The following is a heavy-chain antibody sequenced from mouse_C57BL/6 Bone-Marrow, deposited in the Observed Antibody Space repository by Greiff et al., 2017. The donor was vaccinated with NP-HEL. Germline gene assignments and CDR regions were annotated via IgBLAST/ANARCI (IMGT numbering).Heavy chain of an antibody. CDR3: ARRTYYSNYPYYAMDY. CDR2: INPNYGTT. J-gene: IGHJ4*01. V-gene: IGHV1-39*01. CDR1: GYSFTDYN. Sequence: VQLKESGPELVKPGASVKISCKASGYSFTDYNMNWVKQSNGKSLEWIGVINPNYGTTSYNQKFKGKATLTVDQSSSTAYMQLNSLTSEDSAVYYCARRTYYSNYPYYAMDYWGQGTSVTVSS. D-gene: IGHD2-5*01.